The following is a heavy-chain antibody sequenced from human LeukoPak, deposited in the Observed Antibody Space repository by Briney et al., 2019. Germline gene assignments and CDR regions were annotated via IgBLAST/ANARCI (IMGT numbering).Heavy chain of an antibody. V-gene: IGHV4-39*01. Sequence: SETLSLTCTVSGGSISSSSYYWGWIRQPPGKGLEWIGSIYYSGSTYYNPSLKSRVTISVDTSKNQFSLELSSVTAADTAVYYCASQPGGVTNCFDYWGQGTLVTVSS. CDR2: IYYSGST. CDR1: GGSISSSSYY. CDR3: ASQPGGVTNCFDY. J-gene: IGHJ4*02. D-gene: IGHD2-21*02.